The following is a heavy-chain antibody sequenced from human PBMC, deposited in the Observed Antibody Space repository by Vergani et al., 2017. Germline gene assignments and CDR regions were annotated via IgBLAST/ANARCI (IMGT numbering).Heavy chain of an antibody. CDR1: GGPISSYY. D-gene: IGHD3-3*01. CDR2: IYYSGST. V-gene: IGHV4-59*12. CDR3: ARKTIFGVGGDY. J-gene: IGHJ4*02. Sequence: QVQLPESGPGLVKPSETLSLTCTVSGGPISSYYWSWIRQPPGKGLEWVGYIYYSGSTYYTPSLKSRVTISVDTSKNQFSLKLSSVTAADTAVYYCARKTIFGVGGDYWGQGTLVTVSS.